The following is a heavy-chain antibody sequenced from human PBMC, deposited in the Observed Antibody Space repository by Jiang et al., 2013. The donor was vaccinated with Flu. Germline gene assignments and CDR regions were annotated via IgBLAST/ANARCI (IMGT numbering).Heavy chain of an antibody. CDR3: ARDYEYSSSSTFDY. CDR1: GFTFSSYE. CDR2: ISSSGSTI. Sequence: VQPGGSLRLSCAASGFTFSSYEMNWVRQAPGKGLEWVSYISSSGSTIYYADSVKGRFTISRDNAKNSLYLQMNSLRAEDTAVYYCARDYEYSSSSTFDYWGQGTLVTVSS. D-gene: IGHD6-6*01. V-gene: IGHV3-48*03. J-gene: IGHJ4*02.